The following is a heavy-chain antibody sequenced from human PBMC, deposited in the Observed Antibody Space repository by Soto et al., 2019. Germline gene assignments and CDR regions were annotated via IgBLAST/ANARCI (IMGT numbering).Heavy chain of an antibody. J-gene: IGHJ4*02. Sequence: SETLSLTCSVSGGSVSSYWWSWIRQPPGKGLEWIGYIYYTGSTNYSPSLKGRVTISLDASKSQFSLKLTSVTAADTAVYYCARGPGASDYYFDYWGPGTLVPSPQ. CDR1: GGSVSSYW. V-gene: IGHV4-59*02. D-gene: IGHD3-10*01. CDR3: ARGPGASDYYFDY. CDR2: IYYTGST.